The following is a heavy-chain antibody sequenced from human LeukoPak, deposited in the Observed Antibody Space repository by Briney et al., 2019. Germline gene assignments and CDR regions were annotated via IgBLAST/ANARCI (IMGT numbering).Heavy chain of an antibody. Sequence: ASVTVSCKASGYTFTIYGISWVRQAPGQGLELMGWISANNGNTNYAQKLQGRVTMTTDTSTSTAYMELRRLRSDDTAVYYCARAGGNSYAYMGVWGKGTTVTVSS. CDR1: GYTFTIYG. D-gene: IGHD5-18*01. CDR3: ARAGGNSYAYMGV. CDR2: ISANNGNT. J-gene: IGHJ6*03. V-gene: IGHV1-18*01.